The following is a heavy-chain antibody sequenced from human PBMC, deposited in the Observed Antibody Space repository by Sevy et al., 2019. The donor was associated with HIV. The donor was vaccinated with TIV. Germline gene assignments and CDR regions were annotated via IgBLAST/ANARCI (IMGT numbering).Heavy chain of an antibody. CDR3: AREVGGFNWRPYYFDS. Sequence: GGSLRRSCAASGFRFTDYWMSWVRQTPGKGLEWVATIKQDESEKYYVDPVKGRFVISRDNGKTSVSLQMNGLRVEDTALYYCAREVGGFNWRPYYFDSWGQGTLVTVSS. CDR1: GFRFTDYW. J-gene: IGHJ4*02. V-gene: IGHV3-7*01. D-gene: IGHD3-16*01. CDR2: IKQDESEK.